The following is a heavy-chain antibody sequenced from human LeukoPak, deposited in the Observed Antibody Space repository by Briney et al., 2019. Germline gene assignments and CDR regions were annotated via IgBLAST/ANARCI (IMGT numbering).Heavy chain of an antibody. CDR2: IWYDGSNK. J-gene: IGHJ4*02. V-gene: IGHV3-33*01. CDR3: ARLPLDDSSGYYYYFDY. D-gene: IGHD3-22*01. CDR1: GFTFSSYG. Sequence: GRSLRLSCAASGFTFSSYGMHWVRQAPGKGLEWVAVIWYDGSNKYYADSVKGRFTISRDNSKNTLYLQMNSLRAEDTAVYYCARLPLDDSSGYYYYFDYWGQGTLVTVSS.